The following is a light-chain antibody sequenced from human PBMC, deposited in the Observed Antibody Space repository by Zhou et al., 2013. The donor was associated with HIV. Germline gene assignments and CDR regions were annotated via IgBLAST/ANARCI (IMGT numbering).Light chain of an antibody. CDR2: ATS. J-gene: IGKJ1*01. Sequence: DIQMTQSPSSVSASVGDTVTITCRASQGSSSWLAWYQQKPGKAPKLLIYATSTLQSGVPSRFSGSGSGTDYTLTIYSLQPEDFATYYCQQSYSTLWTFGQGTKVEIK. CDR3: QQSYSTLWT. CDR1: QGSSSW. V-gene: IGKV1-12*01.